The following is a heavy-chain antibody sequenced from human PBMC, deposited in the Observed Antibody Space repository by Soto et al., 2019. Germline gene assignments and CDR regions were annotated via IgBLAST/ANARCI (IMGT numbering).Heavy chain of an antibody. V-gene: IGHV1-18*01. CDR3: ARVYCSGGSCYLGFGWYYYYMDV. CDR1: GYTFTSYG. D-gene: IGHD2-15*01. CDR2: ISAYNGNT. J-gene: IGHJ6*03. Sequence: QVQLVQSGAEVKKPGASVKVSCKASGYTFTSYGISWVRQAPGQGLEWMGWISAYNGNTNYAQKLQGRVTMTTDTSASTAYMELRSLRSDDTAVYYCARVYCSGGSCYLGFGWYYYYMDVWGKGTTVTVSS.